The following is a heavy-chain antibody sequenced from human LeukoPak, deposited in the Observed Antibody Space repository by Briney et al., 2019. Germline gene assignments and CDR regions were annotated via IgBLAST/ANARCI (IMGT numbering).Heavy chain of an antibody. CDR3: ASTYSSNNDYYYYVDV. CDR1: GFTFSRYW. J-gene: IGHJ6*03. Sequence: PGGSLRLSCAASGFTFSRYWMSWVRQAPGKGLEGVANIKREGSEIYYVDSVKGRFTISRDNAKNSLDLQMNSLRAEDRDVYVCASTYSSNNDYYYYVDVWGKGTTVTVSS. V-gene: IGHV3-7*01. D-gene: IGHD6-13*01. CDR2: IKREGSEI.